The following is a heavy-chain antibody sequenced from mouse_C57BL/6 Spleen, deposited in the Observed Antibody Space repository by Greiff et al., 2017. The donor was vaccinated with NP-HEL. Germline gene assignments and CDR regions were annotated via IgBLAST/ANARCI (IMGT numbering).Heavy chain of an antibody. J-gene: IGHJ3*01. CDR1: GYTFTDYY. Sequence: VQLQQSGPELVKPGASVKISCKASGYTFTDYYMNWVKQSHGKSLEWIGDINPNNGGTSYNQKFKGKATLTVDKSSSTAYMELRSLTSEDSAVYYCARSADYGSSFAYWGQGTLVTVSA. V-gene: IGHV1-26*01. CDR3: ARSADYGSSFAY. CDR2: INPNNGGT. D-gene: IGHD1-1*01.